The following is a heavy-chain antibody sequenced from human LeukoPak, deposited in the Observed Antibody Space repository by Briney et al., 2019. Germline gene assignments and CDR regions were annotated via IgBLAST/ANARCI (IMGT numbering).Heavy chain of an antibody. CDR3: ARVGGSYKGYNWFDP. D-gene: IGHD1-26*01. J-gene: IGHJ5*02. V-gene: IGHV4-39*01. Sequence: SETLSLTCTVSGGSISSSSYYWGWIRQPPGKGLEWIGSIYYSGSTYYNPSLKSRVTISVDTSKNQFSLKLSSVTAADTAVYYCARVGGSYKGYNWFDPWGQGTLVTVSS. CDR1: GGSISSSSYY. CDR2: IYYSGST.